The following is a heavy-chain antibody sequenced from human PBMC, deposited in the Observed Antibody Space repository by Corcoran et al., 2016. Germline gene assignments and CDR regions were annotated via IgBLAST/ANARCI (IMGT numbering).Heavy chain of an antibody. CDR3: ARDRNIVGDYYDSLGEDAFDI. V-gene: IGHV4-39*07. CDR1: GGSISSSSYY. J-gene: IGHJ3*02. CDR2: IYYSGST. Sequence: QLQLQESGPGLVKPSETLSLTCTVSGGSISSSSYYWGWIRQPPGKGLEWIGSIYYSGSTYYNPSLKSRVTISVDTSKNQFSLKLSSVTAADTAVYYCARDRNIVGDYYDSLGEDAFDIWGQGTMVTVSS. D-gene: IGHD3-22*01.